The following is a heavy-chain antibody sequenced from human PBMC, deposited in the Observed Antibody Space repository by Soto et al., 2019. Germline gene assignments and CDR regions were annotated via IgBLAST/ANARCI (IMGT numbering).Heavy chain of an antibody. V-gene: IGHV1-69*01. Sequence: QVQLVQSGAEVKKPGSSVKVSCKASGGTFSSYAISWVRQAPGQGLEWMGGIIPIFGTANYAQKFQGRVTIPADESTSTAYMELSSLRSEDTAVYYCARELWEGDSLVAARGWFEPWGQGTLVTVSS. CDR1: GGTFSSYA. CDR2: IIPIFGTA. CDR3: ARELWEGDSLVAARGWFEP. D-gene: IGHD2-15*01. J-gene: IGHJ5*02.